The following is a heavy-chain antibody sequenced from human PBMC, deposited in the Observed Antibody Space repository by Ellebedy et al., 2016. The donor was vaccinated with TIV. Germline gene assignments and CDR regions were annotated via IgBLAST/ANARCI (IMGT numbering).Heavy chain of an antibody. CDR3: ARGTHYYWFGMDV. CDR2: IKQDGSEK. V-gene: IGHV3-7*01. CDR1: GFTFSSYN. J-gene: IGHJ6*02. Sequence: GGSLRLSCAASGFTFSSYNMNWVRQAPGKGLEWVANIKQDGSEKYYVDSVKGRFTISRDNAKNSLYLQMNSLTAEDTAVYYCARGTHYYWFGMDVWGQGTTVTVSS.